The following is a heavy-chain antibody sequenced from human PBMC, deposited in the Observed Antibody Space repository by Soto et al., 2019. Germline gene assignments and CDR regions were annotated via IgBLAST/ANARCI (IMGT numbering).Heavy chain of an antibody. CDR3: FCGGGRRYYYGMDV. V-gene: IGHV3-23*01. D-gene: IGHD2-21*01. Sequence: GGSLRLSCEASGFTFSNHPMNWVRQAPGKGLEWVSAISARGDTSYADSVKGRITTSRDNSKNTLYLQMNSLRAEDTAVYYCFCGGGRRYYYGMDVWGQGTTVTVSS. J-gene: IGHJ6*02. CDR1: GFTFSNHP. CDR2: ISARGDT.